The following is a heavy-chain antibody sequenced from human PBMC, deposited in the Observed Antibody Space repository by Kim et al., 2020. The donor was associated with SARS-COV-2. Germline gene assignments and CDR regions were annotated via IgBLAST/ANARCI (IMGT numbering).Heavy chain of an antibody. D-gene: IGHD3-22*01. J-gene: IGHJ4*02. CDR3: AKAGIVVRWYYLHH. Sequence: YADTVTGRFTSCRDISKNPLSLQMNSLRAEDTAVYYCAKAGIVVRWYYLHHWGQGTLVTVSS. V-gene: IGHV3-30*02.